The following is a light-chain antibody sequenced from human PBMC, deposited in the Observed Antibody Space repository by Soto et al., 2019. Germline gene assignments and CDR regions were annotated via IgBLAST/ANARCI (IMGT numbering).Light chain of an antibody. CDR3: QQAHSLPLT. CDR2: SAS. CDR1: RDIKRW. Sequence: DIQMTQSPSSVSASVGDRVTITCRASRDIKRWLAWHQQKPGEAPNLLIFSASSLQSGVPSRFSGSGSGTDFTLTITNLQPEDVATYYCQQAHSLPLTFGPGTKVDLK. V-gene: IGKV1-12*01. J-gene: IGKJ3*01.